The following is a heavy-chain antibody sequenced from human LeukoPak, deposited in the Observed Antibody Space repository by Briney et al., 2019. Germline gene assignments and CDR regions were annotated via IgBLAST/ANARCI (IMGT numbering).Heavy chain of an antibody. CDR1: GGSISSYY. Sequence: PSETLSLTCTVSGGSISSYYWSWLRQPPGKGLEWVGYIYYSGSTSYNPSLKSRVTISVDTSKNQFSLKLSSVTAADTAVYYCARGWGYYDFWSGYYGFDYWGQGTLVTVSS. J-gene: IGHJ4*02. CDR2: IYYSGST. V-gene: IGHV4-59*01. D-gene: IGHD3-3*01. CDR3: ARGWGYYDFWSGYYGFDY.